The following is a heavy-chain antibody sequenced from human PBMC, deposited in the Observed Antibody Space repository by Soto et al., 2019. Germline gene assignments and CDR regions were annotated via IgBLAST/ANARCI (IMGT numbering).Heavy chain of an antibody. V-gene: IGHV3-30-3*01. CDR1: GFTFSNFA. CDR2: ISYDGFNK. J-gene: IGHJ4*02. D-gene: IGHD3-22*01. CDR3: ARDMFESSGYSLGNLSH. Sequence: GGSLRLSCEASGFTFSNFALYWVRQAPGKGLEWVAVISYDGFNKYHADSVKGRFTISRDDSQNTVFLQMGSLRLEDTAVYYCARDMFESSGYSLGNLSHWGQGSVVAVYS.